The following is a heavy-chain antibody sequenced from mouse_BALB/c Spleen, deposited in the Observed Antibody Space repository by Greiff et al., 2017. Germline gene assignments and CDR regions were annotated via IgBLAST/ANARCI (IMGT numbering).Heavy chain of an antibody. CDR3: ARSGGEYYFDY. J-gene: IGHJ2*01. CDR1: GYSFTSYY. CDR2: IDPFNGGT. Sequence: EVQLQQSGPELMKPGASVKISCKASGYSFTSYYMHWVMQSHGKSLEWIGYIDPFNGGTSYNQKFKGKATLTVDKSSSTAYMHLSSLTSEDSAVYYCARSGGEYYFDYWGQGTTLTVSS. V-gene: IGHV1-28*01.